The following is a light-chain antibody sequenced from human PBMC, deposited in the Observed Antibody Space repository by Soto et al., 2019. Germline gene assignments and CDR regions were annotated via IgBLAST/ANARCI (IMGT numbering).Light chain of an antibody. Sequence: EIVLKPSPGTLSLSPGEGAALSPSASQSVTSSYLAWYQQKPGQAPRLLIYTASSRATGIPDRFSGSGSGTDFTLTISRLEPEDSAVYYCQQYSTSPLTFGGGTKV. CDR2: TAS. V-gene: IGKV3-20*01. J-gene: IGKJ4*01. CDR3: QQYSTSPLT. CDR1: QSVTSSY.